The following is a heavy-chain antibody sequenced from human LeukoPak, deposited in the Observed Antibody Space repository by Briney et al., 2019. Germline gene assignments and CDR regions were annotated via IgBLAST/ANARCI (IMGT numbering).Heavy chain of an antibody. D-gene: IGHD6-19*01. CDR3: AKGGGGGWYYFDY. Sequence: GGSLRLSCAASRFSFSSYGMHWVRQAPGKGLEWVAYLQYDRTNVQYADSVKGRFTISRDNAKNSLYLQMNSLRAEDTAVYYCAKGGGGGWYYFDYWGQGTLVTVSS. V-gene: IGHV3-30*02. CDR1: RFSFSSYG. CDR2: LQYDRTNV. J-gene: IGHJ4*02.